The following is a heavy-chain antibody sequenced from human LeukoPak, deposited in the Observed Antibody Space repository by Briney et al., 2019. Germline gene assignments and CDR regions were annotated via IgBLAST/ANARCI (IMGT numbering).Heavy chain of an antibody. D-gene: IGHD3-10*01. CDR3: ARHYNSGNYYTRHPARFDP. Sequence: SETLSLTCTVSGYSISNGYYWGWIRQPPGKGLEWIGEINHSGSTDYNPSLKSRVTTSLDTSKNQFSLKLSSVTAADTAVYYCARHYNSGNYYTRHPARFDPWGQGTLVTVSS. J-gene: IGHJ5*02. CDR1: GYSISNGYY. CDR2: INHSGST. V-gene: IGHV4-38-2*02.